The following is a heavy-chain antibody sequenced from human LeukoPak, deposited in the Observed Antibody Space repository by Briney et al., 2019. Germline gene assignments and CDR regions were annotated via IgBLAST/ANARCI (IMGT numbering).Heavy chain of an antibody. V-gene: IGHV3-53*01. CDR3: ARIIAAAGADAFDI. Sequence: GGSLGLSCAASGFTVSSNYMSWVRQAPGKGLEWVSVIYSGGSTYYADSVKGRFTISRDNSKNTLYLQMNSLRAEDTAVYYCARIIAAAGADAFDIWGQGTMVTVSS. J-gene: IGHJ3*02. D-gene: IGHD6-13*01. CDR1: GFTVSSNY. CDR2: IYSGGST.